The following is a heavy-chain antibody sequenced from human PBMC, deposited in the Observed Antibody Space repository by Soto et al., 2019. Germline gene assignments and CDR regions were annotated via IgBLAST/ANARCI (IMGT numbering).Heavy chain of an antibody. CDR1: GFTFSSYA. CDR3: ARRDGLDY. V-gene: IGHV3-23*01. J-gene: IGHJ4*02. CDR2: ISAIDFST. Sequence: EVQLLESGGGLVQPGGSLRLSCADSGFTFSSYAMTWVRQAPGKGLEWVSAISAIDFSTYYADSVNGRFTISRDNSKHTVYLQMTSLRAEDTAVYYCARRDGLDYWGQGTLVTVSS.